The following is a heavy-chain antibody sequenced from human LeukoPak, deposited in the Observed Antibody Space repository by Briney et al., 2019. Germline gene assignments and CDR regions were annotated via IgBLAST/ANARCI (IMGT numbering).Heavy chain of an antibody. J-gene: IGHJ6*02. CDR2: VNRDGSET. CDR1: GFALSSHW. Sequence: GGSLRLSCAASGFALSSHWMTWVRQVPGRGPEWVANVNRDGSETYYLDSVKGRFTISKDNAKNSLYLQMNSLRAEDTALYHCARNNGMDVWGQGTTVIISS. CDR3: ARNNGMDV. V-gene: IGHV3-7*03.